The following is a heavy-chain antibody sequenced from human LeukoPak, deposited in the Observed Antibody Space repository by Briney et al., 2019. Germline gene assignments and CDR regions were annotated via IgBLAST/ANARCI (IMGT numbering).Heavy chain of an antibody. Sequence: ESGPTLVKPTQTLTLTCTFSGFSLSTSGGGVGWIRQPPGKALEWLALIYLDDDKCYSPSLKSRLTITKDTSKNQVALTMTNMDPVDTATYYCAHRRGGPGYSGYGYYFDYWGQGTLVTVSS. CDR1: GFSLSTSGGG. CDR3: AHRRGGPGYSGYGYYFDY. J-gene: IGHJ4*02. D-gene: IGHD5-12*01. V-gene: IGHV2-5*02. CDR2: IYLDDDK.